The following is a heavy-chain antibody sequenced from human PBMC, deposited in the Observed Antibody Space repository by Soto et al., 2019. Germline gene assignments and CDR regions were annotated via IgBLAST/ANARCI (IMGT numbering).Heavy chain of an antibody. D-gene: IGHD2-21*02. Sequence: TSETLSLTCAVSGDSIRSSMWWNWVRQSPRVGLEWIAEINHSGSTNYNPSLKSRVATSVDTSKNQFSLKLRSVTAADTAVYYCAVTATHNSFDPWGQGTLVTVSS. CDR3: AVTATHNSFDP. CDR1: GDSIRSSMW. J-gene: IGHJ5*02. CDR2: INHSGST. V-gene: IGHV4-4*02.